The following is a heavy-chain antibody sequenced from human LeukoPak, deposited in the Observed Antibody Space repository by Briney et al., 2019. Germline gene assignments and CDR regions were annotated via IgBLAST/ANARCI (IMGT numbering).Heavy chain of an antibody. CDR2: IYDSGST. D-gene: IGHD2-15*01. CDR3: ARDCSGGSCYGAFDI. J-gene: IGHJ3*02. V-gene: IGHV4-30-4*01. Sequence: SQTLSLTCTVSGASIRSGDYYWSWIRQPPGRGLEWIGYIYDSGSTYYNPSLKSRITISVDTSENRFSLKLSSVTATDTAVYYCARDCSGGSCYGAFDIWGQGTMVTVSS. CDR1: GASIRSGDYY.